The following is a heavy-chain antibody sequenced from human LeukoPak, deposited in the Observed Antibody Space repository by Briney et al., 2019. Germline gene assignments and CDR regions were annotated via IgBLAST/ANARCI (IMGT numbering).Heavy chain of an antibody. CDR3: AKDWRHIVVVSSPGYFDY. V-gene: IGHV3-21*04. CDR2: ISSSSSYI. Sequence: PGGSLRLSCAASGFTFSSYSMNWVRQAPGKGLEWVSSISSSSSYIYYADSVKGRFTISRDNAKNSLYLQMNSLRAEDTAVYYCAKDWRHIVVVSSPGYFDYWGQGTLVTVSS. CDR1: GFTFSSYS. J-gene: IGHJ4*02. D-gene: IGHD2-21*01.